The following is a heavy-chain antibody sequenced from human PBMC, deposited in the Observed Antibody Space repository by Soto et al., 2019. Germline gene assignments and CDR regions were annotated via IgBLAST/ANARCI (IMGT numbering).Heavy chain of an antibody. CDR1: GFMFSRSG. D-gene: IGHD6-13*01. CDR2: IGGSGRNT. CDR3: AKDGLSDSPSAIDY. Sequence: PGGSLRLSCAASGFMFSRSGMTWVRQAPGMRLESVAGIGGSGRNTYYADSVKGRFTISRDNSKNTLFLQMNSLRDEDTAIYYCAKDGLSDSPSAIDYWGQGTRVTVPS. V-gene: IGHV3-23*01. J-gene: IGHJ4*02.